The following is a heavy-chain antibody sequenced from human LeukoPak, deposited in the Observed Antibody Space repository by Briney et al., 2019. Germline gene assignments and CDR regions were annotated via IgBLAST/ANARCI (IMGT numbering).Heavy chain of an antibody. CDR3: AREMATIVNQFDY. CDR1: GYTFTSYG. V-gene: IGHV1-18*01. CDR2: ISPYNGNT. Sequence: GASVKVSCKASGYTFTSYGISWVRQAPGQGIEWMGWISPYNGNTNYAQKLQGRVTMTTDTSTRTAHMELRSLRSDDTAVYYCAREMATIVNQFDYWGQGTLVTVSS. D-gene: IGHD5-24*01. J-gene: IGHJ4*02.